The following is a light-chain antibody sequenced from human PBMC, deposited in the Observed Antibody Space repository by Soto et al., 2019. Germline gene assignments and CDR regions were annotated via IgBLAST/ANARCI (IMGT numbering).Light chain of an antibody. CDR1: SSDVGGYNY. Sequence: QSALTQPASVSGSPGQSITISCIGSSSDVGGYNYVSWYQHHPGRVPKPMIFEVSDRPSGVSSRFSGSKSGNTAYLTISGLQAEDEADYYWSSFSSTSTIVFGGGTKVTVL. CDR2: EVS. V-gene: IGLV2-14*01. J-gene: IGLJ2*01. CDR3: SSFSSTSTIV.